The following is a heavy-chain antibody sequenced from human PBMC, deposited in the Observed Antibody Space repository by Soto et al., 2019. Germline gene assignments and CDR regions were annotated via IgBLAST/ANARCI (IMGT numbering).Heavy chain of an antibody. D-gene: IGHD3-10*01. Sequence: QVHLVQSGAEVKMPGASVKVSCKASGFTFTSYAITWVRQAPGQGLEWMGWISAYNGGTNYAQKFQGRVTMTTDSSTSPEYKDLASLTSDITGVYFCARDFTRWPPYGVDSWGQGTLVTVSA. J-gene: IGHJ4*02. CDR2: ISAYNGGT. CDR3: ARDFTRWPPYGVDS. V-gene: IGHV1-18*01. CDR1: GFTFTSYA.